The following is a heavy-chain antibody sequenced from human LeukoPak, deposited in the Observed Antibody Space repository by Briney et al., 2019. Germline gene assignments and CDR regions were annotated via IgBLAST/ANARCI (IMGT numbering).Heavy chain of an antibody. CDR2: INHSGST. Sequence: SETLSLTCAVYGGSFSGYYWSWIRQPPGKGLESIGEINHSGSTNYNPSLKSRVTISVDTSKNQFSLKLSSVTAADTAVYYCASPRDDGSGSYLPWYFDLWGRGTLVTVSS. V-gene: IGHV4-34*01. J-gene: IGHJ2*01. CDR3: ASPRDDGSGSYLPWYFDL. CDR1: GGSFSGYY. D-gene: IGHD3-10*01.